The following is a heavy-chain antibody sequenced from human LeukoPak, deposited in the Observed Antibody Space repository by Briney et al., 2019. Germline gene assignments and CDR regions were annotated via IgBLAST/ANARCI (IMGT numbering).Heavy chain of an antibody. V-gene: IGHV3-23*01. D-gene: IGHD6-13*01. J-gene: IGHJ4*02. Sequence: GGSLRLSCAASGFTFSSYAMSWVRQAPGKGLEWVSAISGSGGSTHYADSVKGRFTISRDNSKNTLYLQMNSLRAEDTAVYYCAKDGGIAAAGYYFDYWGQGTLVTVSS. CDR3: AKDGGIAAAGYYFDY. CDR1: GFTFSSYA. CDR2: ISGSGGST.